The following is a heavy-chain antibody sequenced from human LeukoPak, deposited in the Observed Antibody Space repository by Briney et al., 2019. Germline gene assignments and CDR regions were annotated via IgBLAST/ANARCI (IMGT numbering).Heavy chain of an antibody. J-gene: IGHJ4*02. Sequence: SETLSLTCTVSGGSISSYYWSWIRQPPGKGLEWIGYIYYSGSTDYNPSLKSRVTISVDTSKNQFSLKLSSVTAADTAVYYCASWGYGGDIDYWGQGTLVTVSS. CDR2: IYYSGST. CDR3: ASWGYGGDIDY. D-gene: IGHD4-23*01. CDR1: GGSISSYY. V-gene: IGHV4-59*01.